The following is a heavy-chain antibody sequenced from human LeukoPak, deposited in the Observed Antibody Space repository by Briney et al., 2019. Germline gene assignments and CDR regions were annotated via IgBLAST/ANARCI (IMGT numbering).Heavy chain of an antibody. CDR2: MNPNSGNT. V-gene: IGHV1-8*01. J-gene: IGHJ3*02. CDR1: GYTFTSYD. D-gene: IGHD4-17*01. CDR3: ATASTVTTERGSVVRAFDI. Sequence: ASVKVSCKASGYTFTSYDINWVRQATGQGLEWMGWMNPNSGNTGYAQKFQGRVTMTRNTSISTAYMELSSMRSEDTAVYSCATASTVTTERGSVVRAFDIWGQGTMVTVSS.